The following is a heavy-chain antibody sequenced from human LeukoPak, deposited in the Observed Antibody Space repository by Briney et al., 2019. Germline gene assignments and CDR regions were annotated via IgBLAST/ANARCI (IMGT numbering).Heavy chain of an antibody. CDR1: GGSISSYY. V-gene: IGHV4-59*01. CDR2: IYYSGST. CDR3: ARVKRRLSAFDI. D-gene: IGHD3-22*01. J-gene: IGHJ3*02. Sequence: PSETLSLTCTVSGGSISSYYRSWIRQPPGKGLEWIGYIYYSGSTNYNPSLKSRVTISVDTSKNQFSLKLSSVTAADTAVYYCARVKRRLSAFDIWGQGTMVTVSS.